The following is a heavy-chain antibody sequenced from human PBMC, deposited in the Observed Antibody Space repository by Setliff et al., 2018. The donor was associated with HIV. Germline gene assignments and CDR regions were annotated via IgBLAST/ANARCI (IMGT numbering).Heavy chain of an antibody. D-gene: IGHD5-12*01. CDR3: ARGYSGYAVGYY. V-gene: IGHV1-18*01. CDR1: AYTFTSYG. CDR2: ISAYNGNT. J-gene: IGHJ4*02. Sequence: ASVKVSCKASAYTFTSYGITWVRQAPGQGLEWMGWISAYNGNTKYSQKFQGRVTITRDTSASTAYMELSSLRSEDTAVYYCARGYSGYAVGYYWGQGTLVTVSS.